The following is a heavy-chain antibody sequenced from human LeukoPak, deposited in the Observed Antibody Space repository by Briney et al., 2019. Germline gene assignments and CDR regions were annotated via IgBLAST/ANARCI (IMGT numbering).Heavy chain of an antibody. CDR2: IYYSRTT. D-gene: IGHD2-2*01. CDR3: ASKYCSSNSCYGRAYYYYGMDV. J-gene: IGHJ6*02. CDR1: GGSISSYY. Sequence: PSETLSLTCTVSGGSISSYYWSWIRQPPEKGLEWIGYIYYSRTTNYNPSLKSRVTMSVDTSQNQFSLRLSSVTAADTAVYYCASKYCSSNSCYGRAYYYYGMDVWGQGTTVTVSS. V-gene: IGHV4-59*08.